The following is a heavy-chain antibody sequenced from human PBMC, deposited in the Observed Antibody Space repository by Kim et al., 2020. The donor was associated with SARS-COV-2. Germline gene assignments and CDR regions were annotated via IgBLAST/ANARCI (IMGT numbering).Heavy chain of an antibody. Sequence: SETLSLTCTVSGGSISSYYWSWIRQPPGKGLEWIGYIYYSGSTNYNPSLKSRVTISVDTSKNQFSLKLSSVTAADTAVYYCARADRIAAAGYYFDYWGQGTLVTVSS. CDR1: GGSISSYY. CDR3: ARADRIAAAGYYFDY. J-gene: IGHJ4*02. V-gene: IGHV4-59*01. D-gene: IGHD6-13*01. CDR2: IYYSGST.